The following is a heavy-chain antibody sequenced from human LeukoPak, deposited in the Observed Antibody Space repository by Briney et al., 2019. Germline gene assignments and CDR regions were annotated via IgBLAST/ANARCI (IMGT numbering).Heavy chain of an antibody. CDR1: GFTFSSYA. D-gene: IGHD1-26*01. V-gene: IGHV3-23*01. Sequence: AGGSLRLSCAASGFTFSSYAMSWVRQAPGKGLEWVSAISGSGGSTYYADSVKGRFTISRDNAKNSLYLQMNSLRAEDTAVYYCAREGSGSLDCWGQGTLVTVSS. CDR2: ISGSGGST. CDR3: AREGSGSLDC. J-gene: IGHJ4*02.